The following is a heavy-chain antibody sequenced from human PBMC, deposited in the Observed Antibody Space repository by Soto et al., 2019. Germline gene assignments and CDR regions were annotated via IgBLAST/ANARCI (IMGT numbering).Heavy chain of an antibody. J-gene: IGHJ3*02. D-gene: IGHD2-21*01. V-gene: IGHV4-30-4*01. Sequence: QVQLQESGPGLVKPSQTLSLTCTVPGGSIPSGDYPGSWIRQPPGKGLDWIGSIYDIETIYYNRYLKSRVTISIDTSKNLVSLKLNSVTAAYTAVYYCAKTFPWAFDIGGQGTIVTVSS. CDR3: AKTFPWAFDI. CDR2: IYDIETI. CDR1: GGSIPSGDYP.